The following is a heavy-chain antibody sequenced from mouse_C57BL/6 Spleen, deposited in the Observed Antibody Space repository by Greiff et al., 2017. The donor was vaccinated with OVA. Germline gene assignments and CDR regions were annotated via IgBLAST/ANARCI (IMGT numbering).Heavy chain of an antibody. CDR2: IYPGSGST. CDR3: ARRDGYYGCFDV. CDR1: GYTFTSYW. J-gene: IGHJ1*03. V-gene: IGHV1-55*01. D-gene: IGHD2-3*01. Sequence: QVQLQQPGAELVKPGASVKMSCKASGYTFTSYWITWVKQRPGQGLEWIGDIYPGSGSTNYNEKFKSKATLTVDTSSSTAYMQLSSLTSEDSAVYYCARRDGYYGCFDVWGTGTTVTVSS.